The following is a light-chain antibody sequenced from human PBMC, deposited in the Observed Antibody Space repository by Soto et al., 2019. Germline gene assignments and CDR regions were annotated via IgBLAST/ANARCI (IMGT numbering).Light chain of an antibody. V-gene: IGKV3-20*01. Sequence: EIVLTQSPGTLSLSPGERATLSCRASQSVSNSYLAWYQQKTGQAPRLLIYGAATRATGIPDRFSGSGSGTDFILTISRLEPEDFAVYYCQQYGSSPPINFVKGTRLEIK. J-gene: IGKJ5*01. CDR1: QSVSNSY. CDR2: GAA. CDR3: QQYGSSPPIN.